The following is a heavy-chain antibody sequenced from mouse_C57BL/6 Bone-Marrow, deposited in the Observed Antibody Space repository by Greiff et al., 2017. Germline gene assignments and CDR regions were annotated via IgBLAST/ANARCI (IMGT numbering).Heavy chain of an antibody. V-gene: IGHV1-18*01. D-gene: IGHD1-1*01. CDR3: ARLAHYYGSSYAFCYAMDY. J-gene: IGHJ4*01. Sequence: VQLKESGPELVKPGASVKIPCKASGYTFTDYNMDWVKQSHGKSLEWIGDINPNNGGTIYNQKFKGKATLTVDKSSSTAYMELRSLTSEDTAVYYCARLAHYYGSSYAFCYAMDYWGQGTSVTVSS. CDR2: INPNNGGT. CDR1: GYTFTDYN.